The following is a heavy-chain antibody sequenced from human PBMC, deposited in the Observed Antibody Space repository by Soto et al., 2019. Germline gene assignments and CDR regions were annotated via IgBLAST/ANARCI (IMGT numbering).Heavy chain of an antibody. J-gene: IGHJ3*02. CDR2: IRSKANSYAT. Sequence: GGSLRLSCAASGFTFSGSAMHWVRQASGKGLEWVGRIRSKANSYATAYAASVKGRFTISRDDSKNTAYLQMNSLKTEDTAVYYCTRHSSSWYPNDAFDIWGQGTMVTVSS. V-gene: IGHV3-73*01. D-gene: IGHD6-13*01. CDR3: TRHSSSWYPNDAFDI. CDR1: GFTFSGSA.